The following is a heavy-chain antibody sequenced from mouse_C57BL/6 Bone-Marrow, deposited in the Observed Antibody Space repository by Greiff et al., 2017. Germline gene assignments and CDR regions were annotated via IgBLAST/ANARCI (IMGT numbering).Heavy chain of an antibody. CDR1: GYTFTSYW. Sequence: QVQLQQPGAELVKPGASVKLSCKASGYTFTSYWMHWVKQRPGQGLEWIGMIHPNSGSTNYNEKFKSKATLTVDKSSSTAYMQLSILTSEASAVYYCAESTMITRAMDYWGQGTSVTVSS. V-gene: IGHV1-64*01. J-gene: IGHJ4*01. CDR3: AESTMITRAMDY. CDR2: IHPNSGST. D-gene: IGHD2-4*01.